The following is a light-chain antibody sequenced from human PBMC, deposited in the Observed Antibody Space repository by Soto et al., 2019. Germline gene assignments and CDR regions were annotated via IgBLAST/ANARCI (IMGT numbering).Light chain of an antibody. J-gene: IGLJ1*01. CDR1: SSDVGGYNY. Sequence: ALTQPRSVSGSPGQSVTISCTGTSSDVGGYNYVSWYQQHPGKAPKLMIYDVSKRPSGVPDRFSGSKSGNTASLTISGLQAEDEADYYCCSYAGSYTLVFGTGTKLTVL. CDR2: DVS. CDR3: CSYAGSYTLV. V-gene: IGLV2-11*01.